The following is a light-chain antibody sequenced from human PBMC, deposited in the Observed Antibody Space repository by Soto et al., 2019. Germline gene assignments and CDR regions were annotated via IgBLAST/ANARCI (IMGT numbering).Light chain of an antibody. CDR2: WAS. CDR3: QQYYSTLYT. CDR1: QSVLYSSKNKNY. Sequence: DIVMTQSPDSLAVSLGERATINCKSSQSVLYSSKNKNYLAWYQQKPGQPPKLLIYWASTRESGVPDRFSGSGSGTDFTLTISSLQAEDVAVYYCQQYYSTLYTFGQGTKLEIK. V-gene: IGKV4-1*01. J-gene: IGKJ2*01.